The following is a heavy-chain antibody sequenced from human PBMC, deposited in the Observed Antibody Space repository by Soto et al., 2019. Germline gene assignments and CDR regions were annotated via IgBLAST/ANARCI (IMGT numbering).Heavy chain of an antibody. CDR2: ISGSGGST. CDR3: AKRSKYYDFWSGQVDY. CDR1: GFTFSSYA. D-gene: IGHD3-3*01. Sequence: GSLRLSCAASGFTFSSYAMSWVRQAPGKGLEWVSAISGSGGSTYYADSVKGRFTISRDNSKNTLYLQMNSLRAEDTAVYYCAKRSKYYDFWSGQVDYWGQGTLVTVSS. V-gene: IGHV3-23*01. J-gene: IGHJ4*02.